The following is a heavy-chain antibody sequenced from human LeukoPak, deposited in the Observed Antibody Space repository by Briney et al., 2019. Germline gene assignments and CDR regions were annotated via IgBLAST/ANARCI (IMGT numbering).Heavy chain of an antibody. Sequence: GGSLRLSCAASGFSFSSYAMSWVRQPPGKGLEWVSVISRRDDYTYYADSVKGRFTISRDNSKNTLYLQMNTLRAEDTAVYYCANDYRSGSFHDFWGQGTLVTVSS. CDR3: ANDYRSGSFHDF. J-gene: IGHJ4*02. V-gene: IGHV3-23*01. CDR2: ISRRDDYT. CDR1: GFSFSSYA. D-gene: IGHD3-10*01.